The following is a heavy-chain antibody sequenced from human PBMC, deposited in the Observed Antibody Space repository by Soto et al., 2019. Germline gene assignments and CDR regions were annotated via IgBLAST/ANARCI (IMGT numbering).Heavy chain of an antibody. Sequence: QVQLQESGPGLVEPSQTLSLTCTVSGGSISSGDYYWSWIRQPPGKGLEWIGYIYYRGSTYYNPSLKSRVTISLDMSKNQFSLKLSSVTAADTAVYYCARRIVSNNWYFDLWGRGTLVTVFS. CDR1: GGSISSGDYY. D-gene: IGHD2-21*01. V-gene: IGHV4-30-4*01. CDR2: IYYRGST. J-gene: IGHJ2*01. CDR3: ARRIVSNNWYFDL.